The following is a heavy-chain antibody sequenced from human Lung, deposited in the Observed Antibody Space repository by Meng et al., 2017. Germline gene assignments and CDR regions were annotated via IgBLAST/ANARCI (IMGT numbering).Heavy chain of an antibody. CDR2: ISSSST. CDR3: ARGRVVVAATPSDY. Sequence: EVQLVESGGGLVKPGGSLRLSCAASGFTFSSYSMNWVRQAPGKGLGWVSSISSSSTYADSVKGRFTISRDNAKNSLYLQMNSLRAEDTAVYYCARGRVVVAATPSDYWGQGTLVTVSS. D-gene: IGHD2-15*01. J-gene: IGHJ4*02. V-gene: IGHV3-21*01. CDR1: GFTFSSYS.